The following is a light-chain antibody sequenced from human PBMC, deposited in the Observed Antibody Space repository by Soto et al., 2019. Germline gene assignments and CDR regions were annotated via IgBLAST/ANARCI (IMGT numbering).Light chain of an antibody. V-gene: IGKV3-20*01. CDR3: QQYGNSRWT. Sequence: EVVLTQSPGTLSLFPGERATLSCRASQSVSSSYLAWYQQKPGPAPRLLIFGASSRATGIPDRFSGSGSGTDFILTISRLEPEDFAVYYCQQYGNSRWTFGQGTKVDIK. J-gene: IGKJ1*01. CDR2: GAS. CDR1: QSVSSSY.